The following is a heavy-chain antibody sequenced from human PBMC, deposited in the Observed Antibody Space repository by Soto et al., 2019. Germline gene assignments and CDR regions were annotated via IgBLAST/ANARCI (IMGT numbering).Heavy chain of an antibody. D-gene: IGHD4-17*01. J-gene: IGHJ4*02. CDR2: IYSGGST. CDR3: ARVRGDYGDYYFDY. CDR1: GFTVSSNY. Sequence: EVQLVESGGGLVQPGGSLRLSCAASGFTVSSNYMSWVRQAPGKGLEWVSVIYSGGSTYYADSVKGRFTISRDNSKNTLYLQRNSLRAEDTAVYYCARVRGDYGDYYFDYWGQGTLVTVSS. V-gene: IGHV3-66*01.